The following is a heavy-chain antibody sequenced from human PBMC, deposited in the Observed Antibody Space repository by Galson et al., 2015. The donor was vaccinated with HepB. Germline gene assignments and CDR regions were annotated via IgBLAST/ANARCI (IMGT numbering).Heavy chain of an antibody. Sequence: SVKVSCKASGYTFTSYYMHWVRQAPGQGLEWMGIINPSGGSTSYAQKFQGRVTMTRDTSTSTVYMELSSLGSEDTAVYYCARDRDYYDSSGYLIGVGYYFDYWGQGTLVTVSS. D-gene: IGHD3-22*01. CDR1: GYTFTSYY. V-gene: IGHV1-46*01. CDR2: INPSGGST. J-gene: IGHJ4*02. CDR3: ARDRDYYDSSGYLIGVGYYFDY.